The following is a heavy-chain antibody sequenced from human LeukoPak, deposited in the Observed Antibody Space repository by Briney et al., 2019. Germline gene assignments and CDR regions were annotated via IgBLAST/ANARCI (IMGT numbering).Heavy chain of an antibody. CDR2: IYSVGSP. Sequence: PGGYLILSCAASEFNVSSNYMSWVRPGPGKGLDGVSVIYSVGSPYYAVSVKARFTLSRHISKNTLYLQMNSLRAEDTAVYYCARVRGGPYSSGWYVGDQVFDYWGQGTLVTVSS. V-gene: IGHV3-53*04. J-gene: IGHJ4*02. D-gene: IGHD6-19*01. CDR1: EFNVSSNY. CDR3: ARVRGGPYSSGWYVGDQVFDY.